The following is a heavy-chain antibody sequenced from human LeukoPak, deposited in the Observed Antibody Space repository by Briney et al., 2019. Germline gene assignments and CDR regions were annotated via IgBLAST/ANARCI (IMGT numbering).Heavy chain of an antibody. J-gene: IGHJ5*02. CDR1: GGSFSGYY. V-gene: IGHV4-34*01. CDR3: ARGSSIAAAGTFGWFDP. D-gene: IGHD6-13*01. Sequence: PSETLSLTCAVYGGSFSGYYWSWIRKPPGKGLEWIGEINHSGSTNYNPSLKSRVTISVDTSKNQFSLKLSSVTAADTAVYYCARGSSIAAAGTFGWFDPWGQGTLVTVSS. CDR2: INHSGST.